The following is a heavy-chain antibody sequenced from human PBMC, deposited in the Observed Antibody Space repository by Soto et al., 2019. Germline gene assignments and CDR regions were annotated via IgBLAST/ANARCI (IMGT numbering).Heavy chain of an antibody. CDR1: GGSISSSNW. J-gene: IGHJ5*02. CDR2: IYHSGST. Sequence: SETLSLTCAVSGGSISSSNWWSWVRQPPGKGLEWIGEIYHSGSTNYNPSLKSRVTISVDKSKNQFSLKLSSVTAADTAVYYCASVFSYGGGSYWGGSWLDPWGEETLVTVP. D-gene: IGHD3-10*01. CDR3: ASVFSYGGGSYWGGSWLDP. V-gene: IGHV4-4*02.